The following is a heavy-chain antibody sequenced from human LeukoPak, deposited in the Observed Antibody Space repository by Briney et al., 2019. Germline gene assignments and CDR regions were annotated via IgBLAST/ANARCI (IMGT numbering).Heavy chain of an antibody. J-gene: IGHJ4*02. D-gene: IGHD4-17*01. CDR3: ARESYGDHFFDY. CDR1: GFTFSRYA. Sequence: GGSLRLSCAASGFTFSRYAIHWVRQAPAKGLEWVAVISYDGSNKYYADSVKGRFTISRDNSKNTLYLQMNSLRAEDTAVYYCARESYGDHFFDYWGQGTLVTVSS. V-gene: IGHV3-30-3*01. CDR2: ISYDGSNK.